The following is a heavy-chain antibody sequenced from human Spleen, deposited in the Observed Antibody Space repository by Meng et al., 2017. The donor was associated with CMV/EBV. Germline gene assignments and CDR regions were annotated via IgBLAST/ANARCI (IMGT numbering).Heavy chain of an antibody. V-gene: IGHV3-21*01. CDR2: ISSSSSYI. Sequence: GGSLRLSCAASGFTFSSYSMNWVRQAPGKGLEWVSSISSSSSYIYYADSVKGRFTISRDNAKNSLYLQMNSLRAEDTAVYYCAREGIAVANWIDPWGQGTLVTVSS. D-gene: IGHD6-19*01. J-gene: IGHJ5*02. CDR3: AREGIAVANWIDP. CDR1: GFTFSSYS.